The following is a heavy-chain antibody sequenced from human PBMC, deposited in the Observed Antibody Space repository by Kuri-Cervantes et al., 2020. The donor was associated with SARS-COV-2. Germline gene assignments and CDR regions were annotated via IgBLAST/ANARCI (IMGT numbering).Heavy chain of an antibody. CDR3: AKLFGAVVAGTLDY. D-gene: IGHD2-15*01. J-gene: IGHJ4*02. V-gene: IGHV3-23*01. Sequence: GESLKISCAASGFTFSSYAMTWVRQAPGKGLEWVSGLGGSGDVTYYADSVKGRFTISRDNSNNTLYLQMNSLRGEDTAVYYCAKLFGAVVAGTLDYWGQGTLVTVSS. CDR1: GFTFSSYA. CDR2: LGGSGDVT.